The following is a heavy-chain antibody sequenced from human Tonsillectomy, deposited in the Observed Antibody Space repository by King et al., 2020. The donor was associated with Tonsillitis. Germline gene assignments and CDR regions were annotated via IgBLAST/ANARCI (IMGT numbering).Heavy chain of an antibody. V-gene: IGHV4-4*02. Sequence: LQLQESGPGLVKPSGTLSLTCAVSGGSISSSNWWSWVRQPPGKGLEWIGEIYYSGITNYNPSLKSRVTISVDKSKNQFSLRLSSVTAADTAVYYCARGVQGVAPWYYYYMGVWGKGTTVTVSS. J-gene: IGHJ6*03. CDR3: ARGVQGVAPWYYYYMGV. CDR1: GGSISSSNW. CDR2: IYYSGIT. D-gene: IGHD3-10*01.